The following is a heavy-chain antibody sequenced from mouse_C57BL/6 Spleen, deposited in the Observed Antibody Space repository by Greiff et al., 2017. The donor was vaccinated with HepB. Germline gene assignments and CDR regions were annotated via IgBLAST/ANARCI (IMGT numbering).Heavy chain of an antibody. CDR2: IYPRSGNT. Sequence: LQESGAELARPGASVKLSCKASGYTFTSYGISWVKQRTGQGLEWIGEIYPRSGNTYYNEKFKGKATLTADKSSSTAYMELRSLTSEDSAVYFWARGGDSSGYGYWGQGTTLTVSS. CDR1: GYTFTSYG. CDR3: ARGGDSSGYGY. D-gene: IGHD3-2*02. J-gene: IGHJ2*01. V-gene: IGHV1-81*01.